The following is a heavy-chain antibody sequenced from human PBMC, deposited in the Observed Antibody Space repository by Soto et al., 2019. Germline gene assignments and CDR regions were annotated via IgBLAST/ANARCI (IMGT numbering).Heavy chain of an antibody. D-gene: IGHD3-10*02. CDR1: GGSISSGDYY. V-gene: IGHV4-30-4*01. J-gene: IGHJ3*02. CDR2: IYYSGST. CDR3: ARVNTIVPGHDAFDI. Sequence: QVQLQESGPGLVKPSQTLSLTCTVSGGSISSGDYYWSWIRQPPGKGLEWIGYIYYSGSTYYNPSLKSLVTISVDTSKNQFSLKLSSVTAADTAVYYCARVNTIVPGHDAFDIWGQGTMVTVSS.